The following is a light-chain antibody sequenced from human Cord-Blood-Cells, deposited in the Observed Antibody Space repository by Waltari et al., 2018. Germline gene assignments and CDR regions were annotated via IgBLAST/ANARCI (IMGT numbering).Light chain of an antibody. Sequence: LTQPRSVSGSPGQSVTISCTGTSSDVGGYNYVSWYQQHPGKAPKLMIYDVSKRPSGVPDRFSGSKSGNTASLTISGLQAEDEADYYCCSYAGSYVVFGGGTKLTVL. CDR1: SSDVGGYNY. CDR3: CSYAGSYVV. V-gene: IGLV2-11*01. CDR2: DVS. J-gene: IGLJ2*01.